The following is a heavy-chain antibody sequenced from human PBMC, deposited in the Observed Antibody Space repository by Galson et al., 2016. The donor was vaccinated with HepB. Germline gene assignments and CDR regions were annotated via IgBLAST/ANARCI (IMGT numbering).Heavy chain of an antibody. Sequence: SLRLSCAASGFTFGHFGMHWVRQAPGKGLEWVAVISYDGNKKYYGDSVQGRFTISRDNSKNTLFLQMNSLRADDTAVYYCARASDVAVAATRSLFAHWGRGGLVTVSS. CDR2: ISYDGNKK. V-gene: IGHV3-30*03. J-gene: IGHJ4*02. D-gene: IGHD6-19*01. CDR3: ARASDVAVAATRSLFAH. CDR1: GFTFGHFG.